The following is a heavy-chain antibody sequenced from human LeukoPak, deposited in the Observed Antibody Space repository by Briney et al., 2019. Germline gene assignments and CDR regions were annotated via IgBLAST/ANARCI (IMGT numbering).Heavy chain of an antibody. CDR3: ARRYGSGANTDWFDP. J-gene: IGHJ5*02. CDR1: GGSISSGDHH. CDR2: IYYSGTT. V-gene: IGHV4-30-4*08. Sequence: PSETLSLTCTVSGGSISSGDHHWSWLRQPPGKGPEWIAYIYYSGTTYYNPSLESRLTISLDTSKNQFSLKLSSVTAADTAVYYCARRYGSGANTDWFDPWGQGTLVTVSS. D-gene: IGHD3-10*01.